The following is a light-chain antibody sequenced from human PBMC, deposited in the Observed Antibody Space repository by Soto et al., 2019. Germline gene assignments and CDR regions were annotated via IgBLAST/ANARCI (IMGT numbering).Light chain of an antibody. CDR2: EAF. CDR1: QSVSSN. Sequence: EIVMTQSPVTLSVSPGERATLSCRASQSVSSNLAWYQQKPGQPPRLLIYEAFTRATGIPARFSGGASGTEFTLTISSLQSEDSAVYYCQQFNDWPPYTFGQGTKLEIK. CDR3: QQFNDWPPYT. V-gene: IGKV3-15*01. J-gene: IGKJ2*01.